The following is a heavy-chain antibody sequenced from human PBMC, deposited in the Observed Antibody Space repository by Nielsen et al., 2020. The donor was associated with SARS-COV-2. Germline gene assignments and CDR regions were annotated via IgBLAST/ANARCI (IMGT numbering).Heavy chain of an antibody. CDR3: ARGRDTTTNSYLDV. V-gene: IGHV4-39*07. CDR2: ILHSGFT. CDR1: GGSISSGGYY. D-gene: IGHD4-17*01. Sequence: SETLSLTCTVSGGSISSGGYYWSWIRQHPGRGLEWLGEILHSGFTNNNPSLTTRLIISSDKSKNQFSLRLRSVTAADTAIYYCARGRDTTTNSYLDVWGQGTTVTVSS. J-gene: IGHJ6*02.